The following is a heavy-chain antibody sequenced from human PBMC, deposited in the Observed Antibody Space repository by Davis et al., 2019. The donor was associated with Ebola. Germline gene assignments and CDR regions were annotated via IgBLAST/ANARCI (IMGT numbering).Heavy chain of an antibody. J-gene: IGHJ6*02. CDR3: ARGVDWNYGYYYGMDV. CDR1: GYTFTSYG. Sequence: ASVKVSCKASGYTFTSYGISWVRQAPGQGLEWMGWISAYNGNTNYAQKLQGRVTMTTDTSTSTAYMELSSLRSEDTAVYYCARGVDWNYGYYYGMDVWGQGTTVTVSS. D-gene: IGHD1-7*01. V-gene: IGHV1-18*01. CDR2: ISAYNGNT.